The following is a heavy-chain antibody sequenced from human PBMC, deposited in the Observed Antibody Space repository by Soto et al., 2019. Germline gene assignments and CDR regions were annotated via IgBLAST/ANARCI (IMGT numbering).Heavy chain of an antibody. CDR2: IIPIFGTA. D-gene: IGHD3-22*01. Sequence: QVQLVQSGAEVKKPGSSVKVSCKASGGTFSSYAISWVRQAPGQGLEWMGGIIPIFGTANYAQKFQGRVTMTADEATSTADMELSSRRAEDTAVYYCAKTPARDDSSGYHPGHFDYWGQGTLVTVSS. CDR3: AKTPARDDSSGYHPGHFDY. J-gene: IGHJ4*02. CDR1: GGTFSSYA. V-gene: IGHV1-69*01.